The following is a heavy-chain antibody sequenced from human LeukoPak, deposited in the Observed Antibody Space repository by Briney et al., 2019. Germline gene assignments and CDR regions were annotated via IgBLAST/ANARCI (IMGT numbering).Heavy chain of an antibody. CDR1: GYTFTDYY. J-gene: IGHJ4*02. CDR2: INPNSGGT. D-gene: IGHD2-2*01. Sequence: ASVTVSCKASGYTFTDYYMHWVRLAPGQGLEWMGWINPNSGGTNHVQKFQGWVTMTRDTSINTAYMELSRLTSDDTAVYYCARANFLYCSSTSCLFDYWGQGTLVTVSS. V-gene: IGHV1-2*04. CDR3: ARANFLYCSSTSCLFDY.